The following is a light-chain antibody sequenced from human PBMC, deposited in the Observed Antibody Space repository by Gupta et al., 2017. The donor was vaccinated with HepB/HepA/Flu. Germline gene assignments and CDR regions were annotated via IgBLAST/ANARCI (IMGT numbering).Light chain of an antibody. Sequence: QPVLPQPPSASGTPRLRVTVTCSGSSSNSGSNTVSWYQQVPGTAPKLLIYSDNQRPSGVPDRFSGSKSGTSASLAISGLQSEDEADFYCAAWDDSLNGVVFGGGTKLTVL. CDR2: SDN. CDR1: SSNSGSNT. J-gene: IGLJ3*02. CDR3: AAWDDSLNGVV. V-gene: IGLV1-44*01.